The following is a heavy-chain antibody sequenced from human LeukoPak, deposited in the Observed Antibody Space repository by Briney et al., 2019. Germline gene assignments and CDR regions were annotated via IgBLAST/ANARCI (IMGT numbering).Heavy chain of an antibody. J-gene: IGHJ5*02. CDR1: GGSFSDYY. CDR2: INHST. CDR3: ARTILRPERVDP. Sequence: SETLSLTCTVYGGSFSDYYWSWIRQPPEKGLEWIGEINHSTNYNPSLKSRVTTSVDTSKKQLSLNLTSVTAADTPVYYCARTILRPERVDPWGQGTLVTVSS. V-gene: IGHV4-34*01. D-gene: IGHD3-10*01.